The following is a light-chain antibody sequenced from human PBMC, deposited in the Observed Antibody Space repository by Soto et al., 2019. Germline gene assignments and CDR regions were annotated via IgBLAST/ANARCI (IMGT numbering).Light chain of an antibody. CDR1: QSISIY. CDR2: AAS. CDR3: QQSYSTPWT. V-gene: IGKV1-39*01. Sequence: DIQMTQSPSSLSASVGDRVTITCRAGQSISIYLNWYQQKPGKAPKLLIYAASSSQSGVPSRFSGSGSGTDFTLTISSLQAEDFATYYCQQSYSTPWTFGQGTNVEIK. J-gene: IGKJ1*01.